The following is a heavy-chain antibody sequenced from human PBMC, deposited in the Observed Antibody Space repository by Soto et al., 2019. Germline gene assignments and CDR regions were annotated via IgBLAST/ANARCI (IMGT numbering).Heavy chain of an antibody. J-gene: IGHJ4*02. V-gene: IGHV3-23*01. D-gene: IGHD3-16*01. CDR1: GFTFDSFA. CDR2: ISASGGST. Sequence: EVQLLESGGGLEQPGGSLRLSCAASGFTFDSFAMTWVRQAPGKGLEWVSAISASGGSTFYADSVKGRFTISRDSSKNTLYLQMTSLRAEDTSVYYCARGAVMPDSWGQGTLVPVSS. CDR3: ARGAVMPDS.